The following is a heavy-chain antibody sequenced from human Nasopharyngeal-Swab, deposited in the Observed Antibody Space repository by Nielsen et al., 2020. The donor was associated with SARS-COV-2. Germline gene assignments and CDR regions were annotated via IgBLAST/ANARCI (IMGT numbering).Heavy chain of an antibody. D-gene: IGHD3-3*01. CDR3: ARDYLNYDFWSGYYTNYYYYGMDV. V-gene: IGHV4-31*03. CDR1: GGSISSGGYY. J-gene: IGHJ6*02. Sequence: SETLSLTCTVSGGSISSGGYYWSWIRQHPGKGLEWIGYIYYSGSTYYSPSLKSRVTISVDTSKNQFSLKLSSVTAADTAVYYCARDYLNYDFWSGYYTNYYYYGMDVWGQGTTVTVSS. CDR2: IYYSGST.